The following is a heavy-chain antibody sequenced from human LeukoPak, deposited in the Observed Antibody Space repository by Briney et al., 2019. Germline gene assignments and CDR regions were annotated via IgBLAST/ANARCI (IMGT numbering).Heavy chain of an antibody. CDR3: AKISADFWSGYSTAPDY. J-gene: IGHJ4*02. CDR2: ISGSGGST. CDR1: GFTFSSYA. V-gene: IGHV3-23*01. Sequence: EGSLRLSCAASGFTFSSYAMSWVRQAPGKGLEWVSAISGSGGSTYYADSVKGRFTISRDNSKNTLYLQMNSLRAEDTAVYYCAKISADFWSGYSTAPDYWGQGTLVTVSS. D-gene: IGHD3-3*01.